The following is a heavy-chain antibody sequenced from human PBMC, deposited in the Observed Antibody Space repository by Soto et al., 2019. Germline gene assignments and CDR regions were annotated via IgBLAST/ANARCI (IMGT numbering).Heavy chain of an antibody. J-gene: IGHJ6*02. CDR1: GFTFSSYA. V-gene: IGHV3-23*01. Sequence: EVQLLESGGGLVQPGGFLRLSCAASGFTFSSYAMTWVRQAPGKGLEWVSALSGSGVSTYYADSVKGRFTISRDNSKKTLYLQRNRLRAEDTAVYYCAKGGGSKDYYDTSGYYLYYYYAMDVWGQGTTVTVSS. CDR3: AKGGGSKDYYDTSGYYLYYYYAMDV. D-gene: IGHD3-22*01. CDR2: LSGSGVST.